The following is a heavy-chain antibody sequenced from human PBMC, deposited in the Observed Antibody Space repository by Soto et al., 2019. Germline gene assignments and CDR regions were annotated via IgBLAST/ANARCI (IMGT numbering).Heavy chain of an antibody. D-gene: IGHD2-15*01. Sequence: QVQLVQSGAEVKKPGASVKVSCKASGYTFTSYDINWVRQATGQGLEWMGWMNPNSGNTGYAQKFQGRVTMTRNTSISTAYMELSSRRSEDTAVYYCARGRRYCSGGSCSSSDYYYYMDVWGKGTTVTVSS. CDR1: GYTFTSYD. V-gene: IGHV1-8*01. CDR2: MNPNSGNT. J-gene: IGHJ6*03. CDR3: ARGRRYCSGGSCSSSDYYYYMDV.